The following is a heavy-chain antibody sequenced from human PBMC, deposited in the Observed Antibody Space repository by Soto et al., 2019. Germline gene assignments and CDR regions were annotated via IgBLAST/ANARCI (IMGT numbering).Heavy chain of an antibody. CDR1: GYTFTGYY. CDR2: INPNSGGT. V-gene: IGHV1-2*02. Sequence: QVQLVQSGAEVKKPGASVKVSCKASGYTFTGYYLHWVRQAPGQGLEWMGWINPNSGGTNYAQKFQGRVTMTRDTSIITAYMELSRLRSYDTAVYYCARGRYSYGPTKSYYFDYWGQGTLVTVSS. CDR3: ARGRYSYGPTKSYYFDY. J-gene: IGHJ4*02. D-gene: IGHD5-18*01.